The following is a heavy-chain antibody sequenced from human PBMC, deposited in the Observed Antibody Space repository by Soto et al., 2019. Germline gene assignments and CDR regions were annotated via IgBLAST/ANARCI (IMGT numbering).Heavy chain of an antibody. J-gene: IGHJ6*02. CDR2: ISGSGGST. V-gene: IGHV3-23*01. Sequence: GGSLRLSCAASGFTFSSYAMSWVRQAPGKGLEWVSAISGSGGSTYYADSVKGRFTISRDNSKNTLYLQMNSLRAEDTAVYYCAKGPYGDYVHGMDVWGQGTTVNVSS. CDR1: GFTFSSYA. D-gene: IGHD4-17*01. CDR3: AKGPYGDYVHGMDV.